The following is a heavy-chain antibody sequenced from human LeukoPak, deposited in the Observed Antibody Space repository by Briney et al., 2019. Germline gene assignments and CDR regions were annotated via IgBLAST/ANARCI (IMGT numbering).Heavy chain of an antibody. CDR3: ARGGGRYGGNFDY. Sequence: SETLSLTCAVYGGSFSGYYWSWIRQPPGKGLEWIGEINHSGSTNYNPSLKSRVTISVDTSKNQFSLKLSSVTAADMAVYYCARGGGRYGGNFDYWGQGTLVTVSS. CDR2: INHSGST. J-gene: IGHJ4*02. V-gene: IGHV4-34*01. CDR1: GGSFSGYY. D-gene: IGHD4-23*01.